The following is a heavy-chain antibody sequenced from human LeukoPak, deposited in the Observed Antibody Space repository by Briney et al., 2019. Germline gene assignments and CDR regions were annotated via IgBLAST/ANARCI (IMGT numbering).Heavy chain of an antibody. CDR2: IYHSGST. V-gene: IGHV4-38-2*02. Sequence: SETLSLTCTVSGYSISRGYYWSWIGQPPGKGLEWIGSIYHSGSTYYNPSLKSRVTISVDTSKNQFSLKLSSVTGADTAVYYCATPGDGIVATIFDYWGQGTLVTVSS. J-gene: IGHJ4*02. CDR3: ATPGDGIVATIFDY. D-gene: IGHD5-12*01. CDR1: GYSISRGYY.